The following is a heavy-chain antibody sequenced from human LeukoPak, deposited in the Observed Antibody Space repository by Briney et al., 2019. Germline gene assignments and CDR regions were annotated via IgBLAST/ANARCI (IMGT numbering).Heavy chain of an antibody. CDR2: INHSGST. CDR3: ARGRYCTNGVCFVDYYYYYMDV. V-gene: IGHV4-34*01. D-gene: IGHD2-8*01. CDR1: GGSFRVYH. J-gene: IGHJ6*03. Sequence: SETLSLTCVVSGGSFRVYHWSCIRQPPGRGLEWIGEINHSGSTNNNPSLKSRVTISVDTSKNQFSLNLSSVTAAYTAVYYCARGRYCTNGVCFVDYYYYYMDVWGKGTTVTVSS.